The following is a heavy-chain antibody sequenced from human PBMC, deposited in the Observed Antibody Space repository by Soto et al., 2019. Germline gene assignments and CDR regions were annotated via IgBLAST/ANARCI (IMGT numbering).Heavy chain of an antibody. CDR1: GFTFSSYA. CDR3: AKVGLELLDYYYYMDV. V-gene: IGHV3-23*01. Sequence: EVQLLESGGGLVQPGGSLRLSCAASGFTFSSYAMSWVRQAPGKGLEWVSAISGSGGSTYYADSVKGRFTISRDNSKNTLYLQMNSLRAEDTGVYYCAKVGLELLDYYYYMDVWGKGTTVTVSS. D-gene: IGHD1-7*01. J-gene: IGHJ6*03. CDR2: ISGSGGST.